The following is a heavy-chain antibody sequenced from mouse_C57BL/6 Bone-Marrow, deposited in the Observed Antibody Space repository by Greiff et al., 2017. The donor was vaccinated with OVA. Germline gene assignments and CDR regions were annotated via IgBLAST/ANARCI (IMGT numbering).Heavy chain of an antibody. V-gene: IGHV1-64*01. CDR3: VYGNYVRYWYFDV. J-gene: IGHJ1*03. CDR1: GYTFTSYW. Sequence: QVQLKQPGAELVKPGASVKLSCKASGYTFTSYWMHWVKQRPGQGLEWIGMIHPNSGSTNYNEKFKSKATLTVDKSSSTAYMQLSSLTSEDSAVYYCVYGNYVRYWYFDVWGTGTTVTVSS. CDR2: IHPNSGST. D-gene: IGHD2-10*02.